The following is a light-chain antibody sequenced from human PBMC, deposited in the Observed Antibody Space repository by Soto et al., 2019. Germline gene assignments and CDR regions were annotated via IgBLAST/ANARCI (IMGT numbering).Light chain of an antibody. Sequence: AIQMAQSPSSLSASVGDRVTITCRASQGIRNDLAWYQQRPGKAPKLLIYAASNLQSGVPSRFSGSGSGTDFTLTITSLQPEDFATYYCLQDYNYPRTFGQGTKVDIK. J-gene: IGKJ1*01. CDR3: LQDYNYPRT. CDR2: AAS. CDR1: QGIRND. V-gene: IGKV1-6*01.